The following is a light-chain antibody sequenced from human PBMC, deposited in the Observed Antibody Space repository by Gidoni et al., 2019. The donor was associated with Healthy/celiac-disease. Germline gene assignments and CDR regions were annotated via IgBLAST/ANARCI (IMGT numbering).Light chain of an antibody. V-gene: IGKV3-15*01. J-gene: IGKJ4*01. CDR2: GAS. CDR1: QSVSLN. Sequence: ELVMTQSPATLSVSPGARATLSCRASQSVSLNLAWYQQKPGQAPRLLIYGASTRATGIPARFSGSGSGTEFTLTISSLQSEDFAVYYCQQYNNWPPLTFGGGTKVEIK. CDR3: QQYNNWPPLT.